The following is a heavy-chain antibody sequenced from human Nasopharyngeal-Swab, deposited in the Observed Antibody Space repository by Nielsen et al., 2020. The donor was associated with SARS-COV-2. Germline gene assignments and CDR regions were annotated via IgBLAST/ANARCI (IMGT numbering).Heavy chain of an antibody. D-gene: IGHD1-1*01. CDR1: GGSFSGYY. CDR3: ARGLLRVELRPYFDY. V-gene: IGHV4-34*01. Sequence: GSLRLSCAVYGGSFSGYYWSWIRQPPGKGLEWIGEINHSGSTNYNPSLKSRVTISVDTSKNQFSLKLSSVTAADTAVYYCARGLLRVELRPYFDYWGQGTLVTVSS. J-gene: IGHJ4*02. CDR2: INHSGST.